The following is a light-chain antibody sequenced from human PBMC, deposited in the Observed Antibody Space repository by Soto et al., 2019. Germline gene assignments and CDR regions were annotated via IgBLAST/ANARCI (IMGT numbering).Light chain of an antibody. CDR2: GAS. CDR1: QTVTSGY. J-gene: IGKJ5*01. CDR3: QQYGSSPLT. V-gene: IGKV3-20*01. Sequence: EIVLTQSPGTLSLSPGERATLSCRASQTVTSGYLAWYQQNPGQAPRLLIYGASSRATGIPDRFSGSGSGTDFTLTISRLEPEDFAVYFCQQYGSSPLTFGQGTRLEVK.